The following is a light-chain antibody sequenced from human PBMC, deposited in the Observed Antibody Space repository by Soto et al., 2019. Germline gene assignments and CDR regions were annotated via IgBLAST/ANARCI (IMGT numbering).Light chain of an antibody. CDR2: GAS. CDR3: LQYNNWPRT. CDR1: QSVGSS. J-gene: IGKJ2*01. V-gene: IGKV3-15*01. Sequence: EIVLTQSPATLSASPGERASLSCRASQSVGSSLAWYQQKPGQAPRLLIFGASTRATDIPARFSGSGSGTEFTLTISSLQSEDFALYYCLQYNNWPRTFGQGTKLEIK.